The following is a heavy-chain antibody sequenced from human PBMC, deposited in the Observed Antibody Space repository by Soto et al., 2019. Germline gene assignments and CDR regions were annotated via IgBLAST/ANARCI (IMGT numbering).Heavy chain of an antibody. CDR2: INSDGSST. D-gene: IGHD3-10*01. Sequence: GSLSLSCAASGFTFSSYWMHWVRQAPGKGLVWVSRINSDGSSTSYADSVKGRFTISRDNAKNTLYLQMNSLRAEDTAVYYCARESMGVDYFDYWGQGTLVTVSS. CDR3: ARESMGVDYFDY. CDR1: GFTFSSYW. J-gene: IGHJ4*02. V-gene: IGHV3-74*01.